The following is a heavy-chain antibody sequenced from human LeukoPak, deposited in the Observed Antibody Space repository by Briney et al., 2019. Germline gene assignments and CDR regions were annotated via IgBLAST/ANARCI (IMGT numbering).Heavy chain of an antibody. V-gene: IGHV1-2*02. J-gene: IGHJ2*01. CDR1: RFTFTDYH. Sequence: ASVEVSCSASRFTFTDYHMHWVRQAPGQGLEWMGWINSGSGDTNYSQKVQGRVTVTRDTSIRTTYMELSNLRSDDTAVYYCVRDLGIWYFDLWGRGTLVTVFS. CDR3: VRDLGIWYFDL. D-gene: IGHD7-27*01. CDR2: INSGSGDT.